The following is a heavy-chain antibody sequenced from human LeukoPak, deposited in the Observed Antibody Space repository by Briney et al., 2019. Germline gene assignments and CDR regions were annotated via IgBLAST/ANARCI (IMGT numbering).Heavy chain of an antibody. CDR1: GGSLSSYY. CDR2: INHSGST. CDR3: ARGRDYGDYRGRGFDY. J-gene: IGHJ4*02. Sequence: SETLSLTCTVSGGSLSSYYWSWIRQPPGKGLEWIGEINHSGSTNYNPSLKSRVTISVDTSKNQFSLKLSSVTAADTAVYYCARGRDYGDYRGRGFDYWGQGTLVTVSS. V-gene: IGHV4-34*01. D-gene: IGHD4-17*01.